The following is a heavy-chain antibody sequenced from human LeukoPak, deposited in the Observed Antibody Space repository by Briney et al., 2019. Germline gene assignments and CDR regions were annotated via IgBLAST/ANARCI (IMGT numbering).Heavy chain of an antibody. D-gene: IGHD2-21*02. Sequence: GGSLRLSCAASGVTVSCNYMCCVRQAPGKRLEWVSVIYRDGSTYYADSVKGRFTNSRDKSKNTLYLQVNSRRAEDTAVYYCARGALGGDLDYWGQGTLVTVSS. J-gene: IGHJ4*02. CDR3: ARGALGGDLDY. CDR2: IYRDGST. V-gene: IGHV3-53*01. CDR1: GVTVSCNY.